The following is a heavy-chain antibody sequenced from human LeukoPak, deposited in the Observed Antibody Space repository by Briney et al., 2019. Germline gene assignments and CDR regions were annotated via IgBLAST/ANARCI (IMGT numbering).Heavy chain of an antibody. CDR1: GFTFSSYW. Sequence: GGSLRLSCAASGFTFSSYWMSWVRQAPGKGLEWVANIKQDGSEKYYVDSVKGRFTIPRDNAKNSLYLQMNSLRAEDTAVYYCARDLRFLEWLPTPFDYWGQGTLVTVSS. CDR2: IKQDGSEK. CDR3: ARDLRFLEWLPTPFDY. V-gene: IGHV3-7*01. J-gene: IGHJ4*02. D-gene: IGHD3-3*01.